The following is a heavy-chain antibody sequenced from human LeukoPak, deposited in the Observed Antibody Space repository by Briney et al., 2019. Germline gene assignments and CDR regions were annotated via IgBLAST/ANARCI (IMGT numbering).Heavy chain of an antibody. D-gene: IGHD6-6*01. CDR1: GFTFSSYS. J-gene: IGHJ4*02. CDR3: ARGLSGYASSLGY. V-gene: IGHV3-21*01. Sequence: GGSLRLSCAASGFTFSSYSMSWARQAPGKGLEWVSSISSSSNYIYYADSVKGRFTISRDNAKNTLYLQMNSLRAEDTAVYYCARGLSGYASSLGYWGQGTLVTVSA. CDR2: ISSSSNYI.